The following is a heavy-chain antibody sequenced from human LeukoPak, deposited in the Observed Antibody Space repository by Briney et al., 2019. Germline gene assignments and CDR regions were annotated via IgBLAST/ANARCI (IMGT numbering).Heavy chain of an antibody. CDR2: IKEHGSEK. V-gene: IGHV3-7*01. CDR3: ARILWGSAASNWFEP. D-gene: IGHD3-16*01. J-gene: IGHJ5*02. CDR1: GFTFSSYW. Sequence: GGSLRLSCAASGFTFSSYWMTWVRQAPGKGLEWVGSIKEHGSEKYFVDSVEGRFTIARDDAKNSVYLQMDSLPAEDTAVYCCARILWGSAASNWFEPWGQGTQVTVS.